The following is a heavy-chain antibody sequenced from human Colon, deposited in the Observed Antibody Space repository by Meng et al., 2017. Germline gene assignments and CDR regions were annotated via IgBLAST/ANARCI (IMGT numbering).Heavy chain of an antibody. J-gene: IGHJ4*02. CDR1: GDSISSVNW. D-gene: IGHD1/OR15-1a*01. V-gene: IGHV4-4*02. CDR2: IYHSAIT. CDR3: ARSPLRNRSFDS. Sequence: QVQLQESGPGLVKPSGTLSLTCTVSGDSISSVNWWTLVRHSPGKGLEWIGAIYHSAITNSTPSLNSRVTMSLDKSTNTFSLNLSYVTAAHPAFYYCARSPLRNRSFDSWGQGTLVTVSS.